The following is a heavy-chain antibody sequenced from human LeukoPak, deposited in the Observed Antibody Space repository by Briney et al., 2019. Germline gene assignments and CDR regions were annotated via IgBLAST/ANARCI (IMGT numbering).Heavy chain of an antibody. Sequence: ASVKVSCKTSGYTFSAFYIHWVRQAPGQGPEWMGWINPDSGGSEYGQKFQGRVTFTSDTSSTAVYMEVRSLKSDDTAVYYCARDMTGGIWARATSFDHWGQGTLVTVSS. D-gene: IGHD1-14*01. V-gene: IGHV1-2*02. CDR2: INPDSGGS. J-gene: IGHJ4*02. CDR1: GYTFSAFY. CDR3: ARDMTGGIWARATSFDH.